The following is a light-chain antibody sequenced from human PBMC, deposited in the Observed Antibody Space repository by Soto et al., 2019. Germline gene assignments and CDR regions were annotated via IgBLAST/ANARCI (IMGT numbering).Light chain of an antibody. V-gene: IGKV1-27*01. J-gene: IGKJ4*01. CDR2: TAS. CDR1: QGISNY. CDR3: QQYNSAPMS. Sequence: DIPMTQSASSLSAPVGDRVTITCRARQGISNYLAWYQQKPGKVLKLLIYTASTLQSGVAARFRGSGSGTDFTLTISSLQPEDVATYCCQQYNSAPMSFGGGTKVEIK.